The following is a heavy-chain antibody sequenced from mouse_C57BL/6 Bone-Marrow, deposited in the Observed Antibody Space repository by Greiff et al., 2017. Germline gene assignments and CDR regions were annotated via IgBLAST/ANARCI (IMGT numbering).Heavy chain of an antibody. Sequence: VQLQQPGAELVKPGASVKMSCKASGYTFTSYWITWVKQRPGQGLEWIGDIYPGSGSTNYNEKFKSKATLTVDTSSSTAYMQLSSLTSEDSAVYYCAREGYYEGYFDYWGQGTTLTVSS. CDR1: GYTFTSYW. CDR3: AREGYYEGYFDY. J-gene: IGHJ2*01. CDR2: IYPGSGST. D-gene: IGHD2-3*01. V-gene: IGHV1-55*01.